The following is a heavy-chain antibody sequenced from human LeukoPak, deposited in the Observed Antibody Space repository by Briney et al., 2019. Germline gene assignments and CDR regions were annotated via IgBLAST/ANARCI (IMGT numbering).Heavy chain of an antibody. V-gene: IGHV4-59*01. CDR1: GASISTYY. D-gene: IGHD3-22*01. CDR3: ARVPDRCSYYYYFDY. Sequence: SETLSLTCSVSGASISTYYWSWIRQPPGKGLEWIGYISYSGGTNSNPSLKSRVTISLDTSKNQFSLKVSSVTAADTAVYYCARVPDRCSYYYYFDYWGQGTLVTVSS. J-gene: IGHJ4*02. CDR2: ISYSGGT.